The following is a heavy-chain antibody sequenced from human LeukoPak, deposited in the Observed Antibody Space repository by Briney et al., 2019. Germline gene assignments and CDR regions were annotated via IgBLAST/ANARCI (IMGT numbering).Heavy chain of an antibody. CDR3: ARQKEYYYDSSGYYYGDQHRYFDY. CDR2: IYYSGST. Sequence: SETLSLTCTVSGGSISSYYWSWIRQPPGKGLEWIGYIYYSGSTNYNPSLKSRVTISVDTSKNQFSLELSSVTAADTAVYYCARQKEYYYDSSGYYYGDQHRYFDYWGQGTLVTVSS. CDR1: GGSISSYY. D-gene: IGHD3-22*01. V-gene: IGHV4-59*08. J-gene: IGHJ4*02.